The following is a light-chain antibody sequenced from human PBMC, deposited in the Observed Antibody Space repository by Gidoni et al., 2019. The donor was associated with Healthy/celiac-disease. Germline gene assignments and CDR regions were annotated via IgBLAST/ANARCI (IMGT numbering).Light chain of an antibody. CDR2: GAS. Sequence: EIVLTQSPGTLSLSPGERATLSCRASQSVSSSCLAWYQQKPGPAPSLLIYGASTRATGIPDRFSGSGSGTDFTLTISRLEPEDFAVYYCQQYGSSPPITFGQGTRLEIK. CDR3: QQYGSSPPIT. V-gene: IGKV3-20*01. CDR1: QSVSSSC. J-gene: IGKJ5*01.